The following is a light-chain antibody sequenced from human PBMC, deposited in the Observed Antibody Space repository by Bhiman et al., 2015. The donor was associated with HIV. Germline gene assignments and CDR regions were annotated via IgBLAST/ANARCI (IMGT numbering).Light chain of an antibody. CDR2: YDS. Sequence: SYVLTQPPSVSVAPGKTARITCGGNNIGSKSVHWYQRKPGQAPVLVIYYDSDRPSGIPEQFSGSNSGNTATLTISRVEAGDEADYYCQVWDSSSNHPGVFGGGTKLTVL. CDR3: QVWDSSSNHPGV. J-gene: IGLJ3*02. CDR1: NIGSKS. V-gene: IGLV3-21*04.